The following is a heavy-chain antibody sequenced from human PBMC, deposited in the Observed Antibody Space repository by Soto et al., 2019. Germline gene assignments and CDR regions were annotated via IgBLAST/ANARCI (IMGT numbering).Heavy chain of an antibody. D-gene: IGHD4-17*01. CDR1: GFTFSSYS. Sequence: GGSLRLSCAASGFTFSSYSMNWVRQAPGKGLEWVSSISSSSSYIYYADSVKGRFTISRDNAKNSLYLQMNSLRAEDTAVYYCARENIEYGDYNYYYYMDVWGKGTTVTVSS. CDR2: ISSSSSYI. CDR3: ARENIEYGDYNYYYYMDV. V-gene: IGHV3-21*01. J-gene: IGHJ6*03.